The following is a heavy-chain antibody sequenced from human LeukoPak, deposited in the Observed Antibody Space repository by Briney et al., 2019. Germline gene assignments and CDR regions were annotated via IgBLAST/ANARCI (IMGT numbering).Heavy chain of an antibody. CDR3: ATGGLRSFDWVFPLLHFDY. CDR1: GGTFSSYA. Sequence: ASVKVSCKASGGTFSSYAISWVRQAPGQGLEWMGGIIPIFGTANYAQRVQGRVTLTEDTSTDTAYMDLSSLRFDDTAVYYCATGGLRSFDWVFPLLHFDYWGQGTLVIVSS. J-gene: IGHJ4*02. V-gene: IGHV1-69*06. CDR2: IIPIFGTA. D-gene: IGHD3-9*01.